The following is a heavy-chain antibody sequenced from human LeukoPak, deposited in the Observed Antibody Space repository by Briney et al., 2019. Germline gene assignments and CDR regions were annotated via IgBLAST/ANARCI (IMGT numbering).Heavy chain of an antibody. J-gene: IGHJ4*02. CDR2: ISWNSGSI. Sequence: GGSLRLSCAASGFTFDDYAMHWVRQAPGKGLEWVSGISWNSGSIGYADSVKGRLTISRDNAKNSLYLQMNSLRAEDTALYYCAKEGIYGSGSYPGYWGQGTLVTDSS. V-gene: IGHV3-9*01. CDR3: AKEGIYGSGSYPGY. D-gene: IGHD3-10*01. CDR1: GFTFDDYA.